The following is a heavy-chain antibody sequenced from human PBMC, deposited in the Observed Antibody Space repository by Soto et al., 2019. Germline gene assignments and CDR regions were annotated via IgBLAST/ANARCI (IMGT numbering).Heavy chain of an antibody. CDR1: GYTFTSYV. V-gene: IGHV1-18*01. J-gene: IGHJ6*02. D-gene: IGHD6-19*01. CDR2: ISAYNGNT. Sequence: QVQLVQSGAEVKKPGASVKVSCRASGYTFTSYVISWVRQAPAQGLEWMGWISAYNGNTNFAQKLTGRVTMPPDTSTGTAYMELRSLRSDDTAVYYCARVVATVAGPYGMDVWGQGTTVTVSS. CDR3: ARVVATVAGPYGMDV.